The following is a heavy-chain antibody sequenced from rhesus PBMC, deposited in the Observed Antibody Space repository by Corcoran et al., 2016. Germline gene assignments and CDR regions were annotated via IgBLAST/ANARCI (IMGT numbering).Heavy chain of an antibody. D-gene: IGHD6-31*01. CDR3: ARTSQRLASFDY. V-gene: IGHV3S18*01. J-gene: IGHJ4*01. CDR2: ISYTGGST. CDR1: GFSFSDYY. Sequence: EVQLVESGGGLAKPGGSLILSCAASGFSFSDYYMYWVRQAPGKGLEWVSGISYTGGSTYYADSVKGRFTISRENAKNTLYLQMDSLRAEDTAVYYCARTSQRLASFDYWGQGVLVTVSS.